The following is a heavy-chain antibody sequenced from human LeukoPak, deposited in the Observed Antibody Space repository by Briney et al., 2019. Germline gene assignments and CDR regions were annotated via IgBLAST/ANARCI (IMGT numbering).Heavy chain of an antibody. Sequence: SGGSLRLSCVASGFSFSTYWMHWVRQAPGKGLEWVPRINGDGSSTSYADSVKGRFTISRDNAKNTVYLQMNSLRVEDTAVYYCIRDFGSVGATNAFDIWGQGTMVTVSS. CDR1: GFSFSTYW. CDR3: IRDFGSVGATNAFDI. D-gene: IGHD1-26*01. CDR2: INGDGSST. J-gene: IGHJ3*02. V-gene: IGHV3-74*01.